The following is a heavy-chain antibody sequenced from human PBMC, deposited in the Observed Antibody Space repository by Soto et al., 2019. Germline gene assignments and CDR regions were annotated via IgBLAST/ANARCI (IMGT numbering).Heavy chain of an antibody. V-gene: IGHV1-18*01. Sequence: ASVKVSCKACGYTFTSYGISWVRQAPGQGLEWMGWINAYSGNTDYAQKLQGRVTMTTNTSISTAYMELSSLRSDDTAVYYCARGHDFEDYYYYMDVWGKGTTVTVSS. J-gene: IGHJ6*03. CDR2: INAYSGNT. CDR3: ARGHDFEDYYYYMDV. D-gene: IGHD3-3*01. CDR1: GYTFTSYG.